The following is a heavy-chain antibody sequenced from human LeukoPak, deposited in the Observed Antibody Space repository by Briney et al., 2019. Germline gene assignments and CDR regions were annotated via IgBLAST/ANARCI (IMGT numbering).Heavy chain of an antibody. D-gene: IGHD4-17*01. CDR3: ARGLYKGDYWYWFDP. V-gene: IGHV4-59*01. CDR1: GGSISSYY. Sequence: SETLSLTCTGSGGSISSYYWSWIRQPPGKGLEWIGYIYYSGSTNYNPSLKSRVTISVDTSKNQFSLKLSSVTAADTAVYYCARGLYKGDYWYWFDPWGQGTLVTVSS. J-gene: IGHJ5*02. CDR2: IYYSGST.